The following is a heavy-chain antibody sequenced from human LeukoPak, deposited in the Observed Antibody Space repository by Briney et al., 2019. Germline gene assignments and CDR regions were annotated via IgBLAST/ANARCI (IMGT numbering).Heavy chain of an antibody. CDR2: INHSGST. CDR1: GGSLSGYY. CDR3: ARAHRSNGDPNWFNP. J-gene: IGHJ5*02. Sequence: SETLSLTCAVYGGSLSGYYWSWIRQPPGKGLEWIGEINHSGSTNYNPSLKSRVTISVDTSKNQFSLKLSSVTAADAAVYYCARAHRSNGDPNWFNPWGQGTLVTVSS. D-gene: IGHD7-27*01. V-gene: IGHV4-34*01.